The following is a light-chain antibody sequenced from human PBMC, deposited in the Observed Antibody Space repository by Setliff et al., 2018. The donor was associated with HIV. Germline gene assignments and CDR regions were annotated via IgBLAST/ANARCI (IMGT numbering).Light chain of an antibody. V-gene: IGLV2-14*03. Sequence: QSALAKPASVSGSPGQSITISCTAATSDVGGFTYVSWYQQHPGKAPKLMIYDVTHRPSGVSNRFSGSKSGNTASLTISGLQAEDEADYYCSSYTTNTDVFGGGTKVTVL. CDR1: TSDVGGFTY. J-gene: IGLJ3*02. CDR3: SSYTTNTDV. CDR2: DVT.